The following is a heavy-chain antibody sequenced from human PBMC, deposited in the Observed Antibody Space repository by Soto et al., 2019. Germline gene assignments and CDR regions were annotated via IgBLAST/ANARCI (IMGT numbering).Heavy chain of an antibody. J-gene: IGHJ6*02. CDR1: GCSISSYY. CDR3: ARGGHYGSGTYYYYYYGMDV. V-gene: IGHV4-59*01. CDR2: IYYSGST. Sequence: PXETLSLTCTVSGCSISSYYWSWIRQPPGKGLDWIGYIYYSGSTNYNPSLKSRVTISVDTSKNQFSLKLSSVTAADTAVYYCARGGHYGSGTYYYYYYGMDVWGQGTTVTVSS. D-gene: IGHD3-10*01.